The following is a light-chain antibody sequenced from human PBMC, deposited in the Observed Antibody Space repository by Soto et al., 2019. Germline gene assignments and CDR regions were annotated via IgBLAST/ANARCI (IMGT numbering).Light chain of an antibody. CDR2: GSS. V-gene: IGKV3-15*01. CDR3: QQYNNWPRGT. Sequence: IVMTQSPATLFVSPGEGATLSCRASQSVGSNLAWYQQKPGQAPRLLIYGSSTRATGVPARFSGSGSGTEFTLTISSLQSEDFAVYYCQQYNNWPRGTFGQGTKVEV. CDR1: QSVGSN. J-gene: IGKJ1*01.